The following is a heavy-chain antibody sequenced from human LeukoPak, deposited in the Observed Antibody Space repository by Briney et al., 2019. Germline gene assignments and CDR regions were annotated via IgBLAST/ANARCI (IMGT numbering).Heavy chain of an antibody. CDR3: ARHAKQWLVTWYFDL. Sequence: PSETLSLTCTVSGGSISSYYWSWIRQPPGKGLEWIGYIYYSGSTNYNPSLKSRVTISVDTSKNQFSLKLSSVTAADTAVYYCARHAKQWLVTWYFDLWGRGTLVTVSS. J-gene: IGHJ2*01. CDR2: IYYSGST. D-gene: IGHD6-19*01. CDR1: GGSISSYY. V-gene: IGHV4-59*08.